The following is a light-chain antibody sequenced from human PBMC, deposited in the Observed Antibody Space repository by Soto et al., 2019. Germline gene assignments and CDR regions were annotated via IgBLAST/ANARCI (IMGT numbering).Light chain of an antibody. J-gene: IGKJ1*01. V-gene: IGKV1-5*03. CDR2: KAS. CDR3: HQYHNFPRT. CDR1: QSINGW. Sequence: IQRTQSPSTLSASVGDRVTITCRASQSINGWVAWYQQKPGQAPNLLIYKASTLESGVPSRCSGSGSGTEFTLTVSSLQPDDFATYYCHQYHNFPRTFGQGTKVDIK.